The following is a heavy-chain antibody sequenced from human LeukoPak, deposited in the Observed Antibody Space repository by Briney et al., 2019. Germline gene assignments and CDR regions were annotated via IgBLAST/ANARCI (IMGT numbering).Heavy chain of an antibody. D-gene: IGHD6-19*01. CDR3: ARGPYSSGWYGGWFDP. V-gene: IGHV4-34*01. CDR2: INHSGST. CDR1: GGSFSGYY. Sequence: TTSETLSLTCAVYGGSFSGYYWSWIRQPPGKGLEWIGEINHSGSTNYNPSLKSRVTISVDTSKNQFSLKLSSVTAADTAVYYCARGPYSSGWYGGWFDPWGQGTLVTVSS. J-gene: IGHJ5*02.